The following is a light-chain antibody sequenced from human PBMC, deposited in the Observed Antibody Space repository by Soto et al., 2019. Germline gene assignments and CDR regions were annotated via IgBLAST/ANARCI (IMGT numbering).Light chain of an antibody. CDR3: LQDSTYPRT. J-gene: IGKJ1*01. Sequence: AIQMTQSPLSLSASVGDRVTITCRASQDIRNELAWYQQRPGKAPNLLIYASSTLQSGVPSRFRGSGSGTDFTLTIRSLQPDDFATYYCLQDSTYPRTFGQGTKVEI. CDR2: ASS. CDR1: QDIRNE. V-gene: IGKV1-6*01.